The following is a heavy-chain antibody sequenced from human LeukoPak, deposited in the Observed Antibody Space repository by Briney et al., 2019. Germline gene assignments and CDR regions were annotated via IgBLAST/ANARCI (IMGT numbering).Heavy chain of an antibody. J-gene: IGHJ6*02. V-gene: IGHV1-8*01. CDR1: GYTFTSYD. CDR2: MNPNSGNT. D-gene: IGHD3-10*01. Sequence: GASVKVSCKASGYTFTSYDINWVRQATGQGLEWMRWMNPNSGNTGYAQKFQGRVTMTRNTSISTAYMELSSLRSEDTAVYYCARVSPTLLWFGSYGMDVWGQGTTVTVSS. CDR3: ARVSPTLLWFGSYGMDV.